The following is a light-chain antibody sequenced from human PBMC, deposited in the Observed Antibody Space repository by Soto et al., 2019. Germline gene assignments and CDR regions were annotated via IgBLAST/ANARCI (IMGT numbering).Light chain of an antibody. J-gene: IGKJ4*01. V-gene: IGKV3D-15*01. Sequence: IVMTQSPATLSVSPGEGVTLSCRASQSVGHKLAWYQQRPGQGPRLLIYDASTRAPGVPARFSGGGSGTDFTLSIRSLQSADSAVYFCQQYDNWPPITFGGGTKVEIK. CDR2: DAS. CDR3: QQYDNWPPIT. CDR1: QSVGHK.